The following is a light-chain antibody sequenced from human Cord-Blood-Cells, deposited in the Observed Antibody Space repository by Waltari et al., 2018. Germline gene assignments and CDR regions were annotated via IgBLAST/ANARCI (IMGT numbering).Light chain of an antibody. CDR3: SSYTSSSTPV. CDR1: SSDVGGYNY. V-gene: IGLV2-14*01. Sequence: QSALTQPASVSGSPGQSITISCTGTSSDVGGYNYVSWYQQHPGKAPKLMSYDVSKRPSGVSNRFSGSKSGNTASLTISGLQAEDEADYYCSSYTSSSTPVFGGGTKLTVL. CDR2: DVS. J-gene: IGLJ3*02.